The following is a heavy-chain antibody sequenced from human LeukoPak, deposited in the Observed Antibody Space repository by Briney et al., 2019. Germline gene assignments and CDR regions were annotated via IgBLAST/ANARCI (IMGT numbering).Heavy chain of an antibody. J-gene: IGHJ3*02. CDR2: ISAYNGNT. D-gene: IGHD3-22*01. V-gene: IGHV1-18*01. Sequence: VASVKVSCKASGGTFSSYAISWVRQAPGQGLEWMGWISAYNGNTNYAQKLQGRVTMTTDTSTSTAYMELRSLRSDDTAVYYCARDPPIYYDSRRAFDIWGQGTMVTVSS. CDR3: ARDPPIYYDSRRAFDI. CDR1: GGTFSSYA.